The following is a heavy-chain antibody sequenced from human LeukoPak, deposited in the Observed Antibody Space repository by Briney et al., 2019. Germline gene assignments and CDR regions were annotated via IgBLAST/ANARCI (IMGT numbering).Heavy chain of an antibody. J-gene: IGHJ5*02. CDR3: ARAYCSGGSCYGIDP. CDR2: TSAYNGNT. Sequence: ASVKVSCKASGYTFTSYGISWVRQAPGQGLEWMGWTSAYNGNTNYAQKLQGRVTMTTDTSTSTAYMELRSLRSDDTAVYYCARAYCSGGSCYGIDPWGQGTLVTVSS. CDR1: GYTFTSYG. D-gene: IGHD2-15*01. V-gene: IGHV1-18*01.